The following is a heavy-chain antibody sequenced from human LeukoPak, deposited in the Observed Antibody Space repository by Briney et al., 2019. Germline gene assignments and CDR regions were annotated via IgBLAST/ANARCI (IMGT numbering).Heavy chain of an antibody. Sequence: GESLKISCKGSGYSFTSYWIGWVRQMPGKGLEWMGIIYPGDSDTRYSPSFRGQVTISADKSISTAYLQWSSLKASDTAMYYCARSWVAVAGSYYYYYGMDVWGQGTTVTVSS. V-gene: IGHV5-51*01. CDR1: GYSFTSYW. CDR2: IYPGDSDT. J-gene: IGHJ6*02. CDR3: ARSWVAVAGSYYYYYGMDV. D-gene: IGHD6-19*01.